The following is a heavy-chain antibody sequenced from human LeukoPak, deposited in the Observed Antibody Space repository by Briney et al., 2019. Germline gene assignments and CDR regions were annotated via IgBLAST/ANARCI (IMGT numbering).Heavy chain of an antibody. CDR3: AKMPGYNYDLIWFDP. CDR2: ISGSGINT. J-gene: IGHJ5*02. CDR1: GFTFSSYA. V-gene: IGHV3-23*01. D-gene: IGHD5-18*01. Sequence: GGSLRLSCAASGFTFSSYAMSWVRQAPGKGLEWVSTISGSGINTYYADSVKGRFTISRDNSKNTLYLQMNSLRAEDTALYYCAKMPGYNYDLIWFDPWGQGTLVTVSS.